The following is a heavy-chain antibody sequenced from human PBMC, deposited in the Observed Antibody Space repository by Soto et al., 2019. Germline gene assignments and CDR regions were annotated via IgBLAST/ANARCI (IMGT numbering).Heavy chain of an antibody. Sequence: EVQLLESGGGMLQPGGSLRLSCAASGLTFSSYAMSWVRQAPGRGLEWVSSISARGGSTYYADSVKGRFTISRDNAKKMLYVQMNSLRAEDTAVYYCAKTDSSGWYGSHYAFDIWGQGTMVTVSS. CDR3: AKTDSSGWYGSHYAFDI. CDR1: GLTFSSYA. J-gene: IGHJ3*02. V-gene: IGHV3-23*01. D-gene: IGHD6-19*01. CDR2: ISARGGST.